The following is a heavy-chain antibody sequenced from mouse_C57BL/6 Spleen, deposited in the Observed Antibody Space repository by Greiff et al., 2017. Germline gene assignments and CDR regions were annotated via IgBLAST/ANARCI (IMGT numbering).Heavy chain of an antibody. CDR1: GYTFTDYY. V-gene: IGHV1-26*01. Sequence: EVQLQQSGPELVKPGASVKISCKASGYTFTDYYMNWVKQSHGKSLEWIGDINPNNGGTSYNQKFKGKATLTVDKSSSTAYMELRSLTSEDSAVYYCARSLYYYGSSYDAMDDWGQGTSVTVSS. CDR2: INPNNGGT. J-gene: IGHJ4*01. CDR3: ARSLYYYGSSYDAMDD. D-gene: IGHD1-1*01.